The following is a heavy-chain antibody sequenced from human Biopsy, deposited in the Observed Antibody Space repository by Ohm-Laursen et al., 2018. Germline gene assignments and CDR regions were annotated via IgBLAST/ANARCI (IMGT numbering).Heavy chain of an antibody. V-gene: IGHV3-23*01. J-gene: IGHJ6*02. Sequence: SLRLSCAASGLRFSMYAMSWVRQAPGKGLEWVSAIGGSGGGTYYADSVKGRFTISRDDSKNTVYLQMNSPRVEDRAVYYCARPMSRVVAYGMDVWGQGALVTVSS. CDR3: ARPMSRVVAYGMDV. CDR2: IGGSGGGT. D-gene: IGHD2-15*01. CDR1: GLRFSMYA.